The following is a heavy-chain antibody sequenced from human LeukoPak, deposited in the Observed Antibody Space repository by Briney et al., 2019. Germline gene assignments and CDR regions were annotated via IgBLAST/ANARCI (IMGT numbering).Heavy chain of an antibody. Sequence: SETLSLTCTVSGGSISSGNYYWGWIRQPPGKGLEWIGSISHSGSTYYNASLKSRVRISVDTSKNQFSLKLSSVTAADTAVYYCARDGRGGNYYDREPYYFDYWGQGTLVTVSS. V-gene: IGHV4-39*07. CDR2: ISHSGST. J-gene: IGHJ4*02. CDR1: GGSISSGNYY. D-gene: IGHD3-22*01. CDR3: ARDGRGGNYYDREPYYFDY.